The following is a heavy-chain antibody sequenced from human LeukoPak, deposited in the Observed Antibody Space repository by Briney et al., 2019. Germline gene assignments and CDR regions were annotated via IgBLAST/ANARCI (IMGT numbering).Heavy chain of an antibody. CDR2: INHSGST. J-gene: IGHJ5*02. CDR3: ARGTWLLLYYWFDP. Sequence: SETLSLTCAVYGGSFSGYYCSWIRQPPGKGLEWIGEINHSGSTNYNPSLKSRVTISVDTSKNQFSLKLSSVTAADTAVYYCARGTWLLLYYWFDPWGQGTLVTVSS. D-gene: IGHD2-15*01. CDR1: GGSFSGYY. V-gene: IGHV4-34*01.